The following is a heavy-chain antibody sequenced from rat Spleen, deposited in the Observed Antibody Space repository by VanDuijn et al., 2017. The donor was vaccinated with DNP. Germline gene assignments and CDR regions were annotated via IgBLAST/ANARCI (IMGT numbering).Heavy chain of an antibody. CDR1: GFPFSNYY. J-gene: IGHJ2*01. V-gene: IGHV5-25*01. CDR3: VRLAYYEGSYPNWFAY. Sequence: EVQLVESGGGLVQPGRSMKLSCAASGFPFSNYYMAWVRQAPTKGLEWVASISTGGGNTYYRDSVKGRFTMSRDNAKSTLYLQMDSLRSEDTATYYCVRLAYYEGSYPNWFAYWGQGVMVTVSS. CDR2: ISTGGGNT. D-gene: IGHD1-12*03.